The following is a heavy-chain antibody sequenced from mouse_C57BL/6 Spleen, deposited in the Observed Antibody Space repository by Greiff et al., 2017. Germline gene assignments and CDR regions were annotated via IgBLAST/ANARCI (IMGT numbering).Heavy chain of an antibody. CDR3: ARDGNEYERTWFAY. V-gene: IGHV5-4*01. Sequence: EVKLMESGGGLVKPGGSLKLSCAASGFTFSSYAMSWVRQTPGKSLEWVATISDGGSYTYYPDNVKGRFTISRDNAKNNLYLQMSHLKSEDTAMYYCARDGNEYERTWFAYWGQGTLVTVSA. CDR1: GFTFSSYA. CDR2: ISDGGSYT. J-gene: IGHJ3*01. D-gene: IGHD2-4*01.